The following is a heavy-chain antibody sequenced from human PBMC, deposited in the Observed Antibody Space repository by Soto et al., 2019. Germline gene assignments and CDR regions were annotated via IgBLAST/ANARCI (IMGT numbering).Heavy chain of an antibody. CDR1: GYTFSSYA. Sequence: QVQLVQSGAEEKKPGASVKVSCKASGYTFSSYAMHWVHQAPGQRLEWMGWINAGNGNTKYSQKFQGRVTVSRDTSASTAYMELSSLRSEDTAVYYCARGGPPIDYWGQGTLVTVSS. D-gene: IGHD3-10*01. J-gene: IGHJ4*02. CDR3: ARGGPPIDY. CDR2: INAGNGNT. V-gene: IGHV1-3*05.